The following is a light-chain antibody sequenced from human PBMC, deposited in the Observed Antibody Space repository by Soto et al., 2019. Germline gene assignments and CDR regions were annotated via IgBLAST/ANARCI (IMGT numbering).Light chain of an antibody. J-gene: IGKJ5*01. CDR3: QQDKNWPPIT. Sequence: EIVMTQSPATLSVSPGERVTLSCRASQSVSRNLAWYQQKPGQPPRLLIFGASTRANGIPARFSGSGSGTEFTLTIGSLQSEDFAVYYCQQDKNWPPITFGQGTRLEI. CDR2: GAS. CDR1: QSVSRN. V-gene: IGKV3D-15*01.